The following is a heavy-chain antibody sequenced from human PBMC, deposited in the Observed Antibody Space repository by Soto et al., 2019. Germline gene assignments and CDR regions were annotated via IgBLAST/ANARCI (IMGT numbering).Heavy chain of an antibody. Sequence: SETLSLTSTVSGGYISSYYWSWIRQPPGKGLEWIGYIYYSGSTNYNPSLKSRVTMSIDTSKNQFSLKLSSVTAADTAVYYCARAFGSTIPSLFWGQGTLVTVSS. D-gene: IGHD2-21*01. V-gene: IGHV4-59*01. CDR1: GGYISSYY. CDR2: IYYSGST. CDR3: ARAFGSTIPSLF. J-gene: IGHJ4*02.